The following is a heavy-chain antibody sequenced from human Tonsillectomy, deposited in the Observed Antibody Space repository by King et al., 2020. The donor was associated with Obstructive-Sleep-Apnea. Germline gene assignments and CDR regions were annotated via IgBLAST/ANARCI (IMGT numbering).Heavy chain of an antibody. V-gene: IGHV3-7*01. CDR3: ARGAF. J-gene: IGHJ4*02. Sequence: VQLVESGGGLVQPGGSLRLSCAASGFTFSSHWMSWVRQAPVKWMEFVANINQDGSEQYYVDSVKGRFSISRDTAENSLYLQMNGLRGDDTAVYYCARGAFWGQGTLVTVSS. CDR2: INQDGSEQ. CDR1: GFTFSSHW.